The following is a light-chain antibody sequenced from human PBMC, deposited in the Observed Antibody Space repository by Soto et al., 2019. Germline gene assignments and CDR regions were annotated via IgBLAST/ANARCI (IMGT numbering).Light chain of an antibody. Sequence: QSALTQPASVSGSPGQSITVSCTGTSSDIGAYNYVSWYQQHPGKAPKLMIYDVSTRPSGISYRFSGSKSGNTASLTISGLQTEDEADYYCSSYTTSGTRVFGGGTQLTVL. CDR3: SSYTTSGTRV. CDR2: DVS. J-gene: IGLJ3*02. V-gene: IGLV2-14*03. CDR1: SSDIGAYNY.